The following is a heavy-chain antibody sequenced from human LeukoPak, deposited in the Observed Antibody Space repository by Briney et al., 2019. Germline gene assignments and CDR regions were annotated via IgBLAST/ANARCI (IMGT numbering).Heavy chain of an antibody. CDR1: GYTFTGYY. D-gene: IGHD2-2*01. V-gene: IGHV1-2*02. Sequence: PRASVKVSCKASGYTFTGYYMHWVRQAPGQGLEWMGWINPNRGGTNYAQKFQGRVTMTRDTSISTAYMELSRLRTDDTAVYYCAKEPAGSYYYYYYYMDVWGKGTTVTVSS. J-gene: IGHJ6*03. CDR3: AKEPAGSYYYYYYYMDV. CDR2: INPNRGGT.